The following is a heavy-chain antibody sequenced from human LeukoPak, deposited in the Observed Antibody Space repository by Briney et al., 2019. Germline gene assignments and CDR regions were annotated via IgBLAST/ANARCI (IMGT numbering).Heavy chain of an antibody. Sequence: GGSLRLSCAASGFTFSDYYMSWIRQAPGKGLEWVSYISSSGSTIYYADSVKGRFTISRDSAKNSLYLQMNSLRAEDTAVYYCANYGDYLNAFDIWGQGTMVTVSS. CDR2: ISSSGSTI. V-gene: IGHV3-11*01. CDR3: ANYGDYLNAFDI. CDR1: GFTFSDYY. D-gene: IGHD4-17*01. J-gene: IGHJ3*02.